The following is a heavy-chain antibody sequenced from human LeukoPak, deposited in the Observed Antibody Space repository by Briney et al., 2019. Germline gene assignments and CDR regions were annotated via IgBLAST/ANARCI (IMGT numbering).Heavy chain of an antibody. Sequence: GGSLRLSCAASGFTVSSNYMSWVRQAPGKGLEWVSVIYSGGSTYYADSVKGRFTISRDNSKNTLYLQMGSLRAEDMAVYYCARWAGATSYYFDYWGQGTLVTVSS. D-gene: IGHD5-24*01. CDR1: GFTVSSNY. CDR3: ARWAGATSYYFDY. J-gene: IGHJ4*02. V-gene: IGHV3-53*05. CDR2: IYSGGST.